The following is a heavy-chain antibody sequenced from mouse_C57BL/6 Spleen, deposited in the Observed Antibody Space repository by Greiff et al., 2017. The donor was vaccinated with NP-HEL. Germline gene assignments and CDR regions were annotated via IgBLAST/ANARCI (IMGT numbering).Heavy chain of an antibody. Sequence: EVQLQQSGPELVKPGASVKIPCKASGYTFTDYNMDWVKQSHGKSLEWIGDINPNNGGTIYNQKFKGKATLTVDKSSSTAYMELRSLTSEDTAVYYCARGEPYYDYDGGVWFAYWGQGTLVTVSA. CDR1: GYTFTDYN. V-gene: IGHV1-18*01. J-gene: IGHJ3*01. CDR2: INPNNGGT. CDR3: ARGEPYYDYDGGVWFAY. D-gene: IGHD2-4*01.